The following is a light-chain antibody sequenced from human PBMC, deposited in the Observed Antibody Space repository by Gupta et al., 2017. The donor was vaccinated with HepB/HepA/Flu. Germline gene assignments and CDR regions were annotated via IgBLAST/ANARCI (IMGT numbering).Light chain of an antibody. CDR2: SNT. Sequence: QSVLTQPPAVSGAPGQRVTISCTGSSSNIGAAYDVHWYQQHPGTAPKLLYYSNTKRPSVVPDRFSGSKSGTSASRAITGLQADDEDDYYFQSYDSSLSCVFGTGTKVTVL. J-gene: IGLJ1*01. CDR1: SSNIGAAYD. V-gene: IGLV1-40*01. CDR3: QSYDSSLSCV.